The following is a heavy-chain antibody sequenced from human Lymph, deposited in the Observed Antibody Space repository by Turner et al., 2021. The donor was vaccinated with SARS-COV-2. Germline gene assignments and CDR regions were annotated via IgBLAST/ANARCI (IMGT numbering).Heavy chain of an antibody. Sequence: QVQLQESGPGLVKPSQTLSLTCTVSVGSISSGGYYWSWIRQHPGKGLEWIGYIYYSGSTYYNPSLKSRVTISVDTSKNQFSLKLSSVTAADTAVYYCARTYYYDSSGYYYQYYFDYWGQGTLVTVSS. D-gene: IGHD3-22*01. CDR3: ARTYYYDSSGYYYQYYFDY. CDR2: IYYSGST. V-gene: IGHV4-31*03. CDR1: VGSISSGGYY. J-gene: IGHJ4*02.